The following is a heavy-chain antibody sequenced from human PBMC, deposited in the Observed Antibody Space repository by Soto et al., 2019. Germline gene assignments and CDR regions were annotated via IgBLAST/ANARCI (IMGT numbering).Heavy chain of an antibody. CDR1: GFTFISYG. V-gene: IGHV3-30*18. J-gene: IGHJ6*02. CDR2: ISYDGSNK. CDR3: AKDLGSSGWHYYYYYYGMGV. Sequence: PGGSLRLSCASSGFTFISYGMHWVRQAPGKGLEWVAVISYDGSNKYYADSVKGRFTISRDNSKNTLYLQMNSLRAEDTAVYYCAKDLGSSGWHYYYYYYGMGVWGQGTTVTVSS. D-gene: IGHD6-19*01.